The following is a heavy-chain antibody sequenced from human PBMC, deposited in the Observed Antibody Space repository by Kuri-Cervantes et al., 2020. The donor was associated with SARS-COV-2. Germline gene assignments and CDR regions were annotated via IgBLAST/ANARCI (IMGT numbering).Heavy chain of an antibody. D-gene: IGHD3-16*02. J-gene: IGHJ5*02. CDR2: ISAYNGNT. CDR3: ARETTYYDYVWGSYRYGWFDP. Sequence: ASVKVSCKASGYTFTSYGISWVRQAPGQGLEWIGWISAYNGNTNYAQKLQGRVTMTTDTSTSTAYMELRSLRSDDTAVYYCARETTYYDYVWGSYRYGWFDPWGQGTLVTVSS. CDR1: GYTFTSYG. V-gene: IGHV1-18*01.